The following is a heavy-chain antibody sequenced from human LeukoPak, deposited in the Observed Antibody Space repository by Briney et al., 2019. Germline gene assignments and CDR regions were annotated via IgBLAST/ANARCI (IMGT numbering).Heavy chain of an antibody. CDR3: ARDLIVGTTIRYYFDY. CDR1: GFPFSYYG. J-gene: IGHJ4*02. D-gene: IGHD1-26*01. Sequence: GGSLRLSCAASGFPFSYYGMHWVRQAPGKGLEWVSYISDSSDTMYYADSVKGRFTISRDNAKTSLYLQMNSLRAEDTAVYYCARDLIVGTTIRYYFDYWGQGTLVTVSS. V-gene: IGHV3-48*01. CDR2: ISDSSDTM.